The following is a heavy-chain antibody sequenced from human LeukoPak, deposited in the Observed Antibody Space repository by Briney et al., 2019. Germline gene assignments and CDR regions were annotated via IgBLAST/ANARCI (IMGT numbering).Heavy chain of an antibody. CDR2: ISGSGGST. V-gene: IGHV3-23*01. CDR1: GGSISSYY. J-gene: IGHJ4*02. CDR3: AKDRAFPPHNDY. D-gene: IGHD3-3*02. Sequence: PSETLSLTCTVSGGSISSYYWSWVRQAPGKGLEWVSAISGSGGSTYYADSVKGRFTISRDNSKNTLYLQMNSLRAEDTAVYYCAKDRAFPPHNDYWGQGTLVTVSS.